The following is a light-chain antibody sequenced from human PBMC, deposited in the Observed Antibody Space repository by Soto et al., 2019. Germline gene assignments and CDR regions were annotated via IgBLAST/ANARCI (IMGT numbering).Light chain of an antibody. CDR3: QQRSNWPT. CDR2: DAS. V-gene: IGKV3-11*01. J-gene: IGKJ4*01. CDR1: QSVSSY. Sequence: EIVLTQSPGTLSLSPGERATLSCRASQSVSSYLAWYQQKPGQAPRLLIYDASNRATGIPARFSGSGSGTDFTLTISSREPEDFAVYYCQQRSNWPTFGGGTKVEIK.